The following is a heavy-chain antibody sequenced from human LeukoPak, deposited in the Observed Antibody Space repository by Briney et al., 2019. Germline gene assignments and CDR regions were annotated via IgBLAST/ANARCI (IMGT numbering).Heavy chain of an antibody. CDR3: ARSVAGTLVY. CDR2: IYSGGIT. J-gene: IGHJ4*02. CDR1: GFTVSSNY. V-gene: IGHV3-53*01. Sequence: GGSLRLSCAASGFTVSSNYMSWVRQAPGKGLEWVSVIYSGGITYYADSAKGRFTISRDNSKNTLYIQMNSLRAEDTAVYYCARSVAGTLVYWGQGTLVTVSS. D-gene: IGHD6-19*01.